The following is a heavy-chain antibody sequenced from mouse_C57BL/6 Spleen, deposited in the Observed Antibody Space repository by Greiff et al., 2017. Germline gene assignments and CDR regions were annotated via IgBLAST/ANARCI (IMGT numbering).Heavy chain of an antibody. Sequence: QVQLQQPGAELVKPGASVKLSCKASGYTFTSYWMQWVKQRPGQGLEWIGEIDPSDSYTNYNQKFKGKATLTVDTSSSTAYMQLSSLTSEDSAVYYCARSHYGSSRYYFDYWGQGTTLTVSS. CDR3: ARSHYGSSRYYFDY. CDR2: IDPSDSYT. D-gene: IGHD1-1*01. V-gene: IGHV1-50*01. J-gene: IGHJ2*01. CDR1: GYTFTSYW.